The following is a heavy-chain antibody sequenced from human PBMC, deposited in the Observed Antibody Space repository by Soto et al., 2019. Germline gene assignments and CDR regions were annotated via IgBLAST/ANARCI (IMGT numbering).Heavy chain of an antibody. J-gene: IGHJ1*01. D-gene: IGHD2-8*01. V-gene: IGHV3-53*01. Sequence: GGSLRLSCSASEFIVSSNYMNWVRQAPGKGLECVSTIYGSGSTYYADSVKGRFTISRDNSKNTLYLQMNRLRAADTAVYYCGGRVGGTNQGMLFWGQGTPVSVSS. CDR3: GGRVGGTNQGMLF. CDR2: IYGSGST. CDR1: EFIVSSNY.